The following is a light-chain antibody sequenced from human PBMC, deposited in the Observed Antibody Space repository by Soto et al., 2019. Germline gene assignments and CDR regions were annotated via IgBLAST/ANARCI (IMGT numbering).Light chain of an antibody. V-gene: IGKV3-15*01. Sequence: EIVMTQSPATLSVSPGERATLSCRASQSVNSNVAWYQQKPGQAPRLLIYRASTRATDIPARFSGSGSGTEFTLTISSLQSADFAVYYCQQYNNSPPYTFGQGTKLEIK. CDR1: QSVNSN. CDR2: RAS. J-gene: IGKJ2*01. CDR3: QQYNNSPPYT.